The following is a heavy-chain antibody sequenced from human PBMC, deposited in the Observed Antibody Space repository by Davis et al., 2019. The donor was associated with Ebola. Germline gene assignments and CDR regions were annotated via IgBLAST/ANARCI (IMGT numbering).Heavy chain of an antibody. CDR3: AKDIGALPYSSPFDY. J-gene: IGHJ4*02. CDR1: GFTFDNYA. D-gene: IGHD6-13*01. Sequence: PGGSLRLSCAASGFTFDNYAMHWVRQAPGKGLEWVSGISWNSGSTGYADSVKGRFTISRDNAQNSLYLQMNSLRAEDTALYYCAKDIGALPYSSPFDYWGQGTLVTVSS. V-gene: IGHV3-9*01. CDR2: ISWNSGST.